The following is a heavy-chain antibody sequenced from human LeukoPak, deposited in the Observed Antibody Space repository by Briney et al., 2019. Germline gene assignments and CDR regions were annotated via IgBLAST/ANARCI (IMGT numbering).Heavy chain of an antibody. D-gene: IGHD2-15*01. Sequence: ASVKVSCKASGYTFTSYAMHWVRQAPGQRLEWMGWINAGNGNTKYSQEFQGRVTITRDTSASTAYMELSSLRSEDTAVYYCARAPCSGGSCTPRGWFDPWGQGTLVTVSS. CDR3: ARAPCSGGSCTPRGWFDP. J-gene: IGHJ5*02. CDR2: INAGNGNT. V-gene: IGHV1-3*01. CDR1: GYTFTSYA.